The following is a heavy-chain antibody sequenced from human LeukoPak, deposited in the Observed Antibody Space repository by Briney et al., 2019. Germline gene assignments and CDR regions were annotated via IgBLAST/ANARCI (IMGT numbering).Heavy chain of an antibody. J-gene: IGHJ4*02. D-gene: IGHD3-22*01. CDR3: TRIFYYGTRGYYPDF. Sequence: GGSLRLSCAASGFTFSDHHMDWVRQAPGKGLEWIGCSKNKDYAYSTVYAASVKGRFTFSRDDPKSSLYLQMNSLTTEDTAVYYCTRIFYYGTRGYYPDFWGQGTLVTVSS. CDR2: SKNKDYAYST. CDR1: GFTFSDHH. V-gene: IGHV3-72*01.